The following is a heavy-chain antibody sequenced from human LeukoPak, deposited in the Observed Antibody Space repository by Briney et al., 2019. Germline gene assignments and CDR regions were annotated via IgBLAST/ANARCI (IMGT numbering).Heavy chain of an antibody. CDR1: RFTFSSYA. J-gene: IGHJ5*02. CDR3: AKDWYDH. CDR2: IGGSGSGT. Sequence: GGSLRLSCAASRFTFSSYAMIWVRQAPGKGLEWVSVIGGSGSGTHYANSVKGRFTISRDNSKNTLYLQMNILGAEDTAVYYCAKDWYDHWGQGTLVTVSS. V-gene: IGHV3-23*01.